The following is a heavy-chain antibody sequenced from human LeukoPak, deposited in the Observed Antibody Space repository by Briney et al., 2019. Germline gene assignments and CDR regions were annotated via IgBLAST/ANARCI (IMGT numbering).Heavy chain of an antibody. CDR2: INHSGST. D-gene: IGHD6-6*01. J-gene: IGHJ4*02. CDR3: TRDRSIAPRVFDC. Sequence: SETLSLTCAVYGGSFSGYYWSWIRQPPGKGLEWIGEINHSGSTNYNPSLKSRVTISVDTSKNQFSLKLSSVTAADTAVYYCTRDRSIAPRVFDCWGQGTLVTVSS. V-gene: IGHV4-34*01. CDR1: GGSFSGYY.